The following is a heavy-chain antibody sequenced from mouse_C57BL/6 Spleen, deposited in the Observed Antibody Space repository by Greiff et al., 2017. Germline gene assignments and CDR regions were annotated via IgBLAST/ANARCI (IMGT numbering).Heavy chain of an antibody. CDR1: GYTFTSYW. CDR2: IHPNSGST. CDR3: ARSPITTVVAPYWYFDV. D-gene: IGHD1-1*01. Sequence: QVQLQQPGAELVKPGASVKLSCKASGYTFTSYWMHWVKQRPGQGLEWIGMIHPNSGSTNYNEKFKSKATLTVDKSSSTAYMQLSSLTSEDSAVXYCARSPITTVVAPYWYFDVWGTGTTVTVSS. J-gene: IGHJ1*03. V-gene: IGHV1-64*01.